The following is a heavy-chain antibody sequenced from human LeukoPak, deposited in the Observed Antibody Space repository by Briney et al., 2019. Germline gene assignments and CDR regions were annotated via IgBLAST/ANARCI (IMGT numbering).Heavy chain of an antibody. V-gene: IGHV3-30*04. J-gene: IGHJ4*02. Sequence: GSSLRLSCAASGFTFSSYAMHWARQAPGKGLEWVAVISYDGSNKYYADSVKGRFTISRDNSKNTLYLQMNSLRAEDTAVYYCARGTLWFGLGHLDYWGQGTLVTVSS. CDR1: GFTFSSYA. CDR3: ARGTLWFGLGHLDY. D-gene: IGHD3-10*01. CDR2: ISYDGSNK.